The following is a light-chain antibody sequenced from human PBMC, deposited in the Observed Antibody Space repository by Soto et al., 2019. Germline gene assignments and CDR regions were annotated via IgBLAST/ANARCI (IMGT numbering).Light chain of an antibody. Sequence: IVLTQSPGTLSLPPGERAILSCSASQSVSSSHLSWYQQKPGQAPRLLIYGASSSATGIPDRFSGSGSGTDFSLTSSRLEPEDFAVYYCQHYGTSPPALTFGGGTKVEIK. CDR2: GAS. V-gene: IGKV3-20*01. CDR3: QHYGTSPPALT. CDR1: QSVSSSH. J-gene: IGKJ4*01.